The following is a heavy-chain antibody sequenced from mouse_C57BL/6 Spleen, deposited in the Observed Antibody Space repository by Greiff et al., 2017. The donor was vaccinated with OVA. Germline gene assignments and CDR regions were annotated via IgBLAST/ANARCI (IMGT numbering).Heavy chain of an antibody. Sequence: QVQLQQPGAELVMPGASVKLSCKASGYTFTSYWMHWVKQRPGQGLEWIGEIDPSDSYTNYNQKFKGKSTLTVDKSSSTAYMQLSSLTSEDSAVYYCARRGLTGGFAYWGQGTLVTVSA. D-gene: IGHD3-3*01. CDR2: IDPSDSYT. CDR1: GYTFTSYW. CDR3: ARRGLTGGFAY. J-gene: IGHJ3*01. V-gene: IGHV1-69*01.